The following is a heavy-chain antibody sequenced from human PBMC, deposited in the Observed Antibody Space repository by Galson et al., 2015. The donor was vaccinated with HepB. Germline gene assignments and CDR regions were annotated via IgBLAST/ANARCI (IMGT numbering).Heavy chain of an antibody. V-gene: IGHV3-23*01. Sequence: SLRLSCAASGFTFSSYAMSWVRQAPGKGLEWVSAISGSGGSTYYADSVKGRFTISRDNSKNTLYLQMNGLRAEDTAVYYCAKDQAGFYYDLGYWGQGTLVTVSS. J-gene: IGHJ4*02. D-gene: IGHD3-22*01. CDR3: AKDQAGFYYDLGY. CDR2: ISGSGGST. CDR1: GFTFSSYA.